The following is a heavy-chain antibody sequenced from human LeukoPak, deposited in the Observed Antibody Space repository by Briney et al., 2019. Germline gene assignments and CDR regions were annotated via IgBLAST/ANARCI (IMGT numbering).Heavy chain of an antibody. CDR2: ISGSGGST. Sequence: GGSLRLSCAASGLTFSSYAMSWVRQAPGKGLEWVSAISGSGGSTYYADSVKGRFTISRDNSKNTLYLQMNSLRAEDTAVYYCAKVRDYYDSSGYRSRSHDAFDIWGQGTMVTVSS. CDR1: GLTFSSYA. V-gene: IGHV3-23*01. CDR3: AKVRDYYDSSGYRSRSHDAFDI. J-gene: IGHJ3*02. D-gene: IGHD3-22*01.